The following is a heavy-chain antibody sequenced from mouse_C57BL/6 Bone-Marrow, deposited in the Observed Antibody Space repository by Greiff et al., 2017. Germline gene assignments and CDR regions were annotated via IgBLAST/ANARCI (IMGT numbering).Heavy chain of an antibody. J-gene: IGHJ1*03. V-gene: IGHV1-64*01. CDR1: GYTFTSYW. D-gene: IGHD2-4*01. CDR2: IHPNSGST. CDR3: ARWDCDYGGYFDV. Sequence: QVHVKQPGAELVKPGASVTLSCKASGYTFTSYWMHWVKQRPGQGLEWIGMIHPNSGSTNYNEKFKSKATLTVAKSSSTAYMQLSSLTSEDSAVDYCARWDCDYGGYFDVWGTGTTVTVSS.